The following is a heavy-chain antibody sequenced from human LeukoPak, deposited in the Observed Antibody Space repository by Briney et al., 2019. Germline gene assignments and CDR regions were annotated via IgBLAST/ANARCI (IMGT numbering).Heavy chain of an antibody. J-gene: IGHJ4*02. CDR2: IRFDGSDK. Sequence: GGSLRLSCAASGFTFSSYAMSWVRQAPGKGLEWVAFIRFDGSDKCYADSVKGRFTISRDNSKNTLYLQMNSLRAEDTSVYYCAKDRSDTPPIDYWGQGTLVTVSS. CDR3: AKDRSDTPPIDY. V-gene: IGHV3-30*02. D-gene: IGHD3-16*02. CDR1: GFTFSSYA.